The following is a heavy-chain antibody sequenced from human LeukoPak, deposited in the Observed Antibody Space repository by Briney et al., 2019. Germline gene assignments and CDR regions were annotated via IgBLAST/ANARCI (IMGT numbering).Heavy chain of an antibody. D-gene: IGHD2-2*01. V-gene: IGHV4-39*01. J-gene: IGHJ3*02. CDR1: GGSISSSSYY. CDR2: IYYSGST. CDR3: ARRPVIYCSSTSCYAGAFDI. Sequence: PSETLSLTCTVSGGSISSSSYYWGWIRQPPGQGLEWIGTIYYSGSTYYNPSLKSRVTISVDTSKNQFSLKLSSVAAADTAVYYCARRPVIYCSSTSCYAGAFDIWGQGTMVTVSS.